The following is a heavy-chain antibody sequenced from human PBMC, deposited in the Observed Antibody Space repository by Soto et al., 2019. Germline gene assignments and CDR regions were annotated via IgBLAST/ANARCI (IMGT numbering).Heavy chain of an antibody. D-gene: IGHD1-26*01. Sequence: GGSLRLPCAASGFNFDGYAMHWVRQPPGKGLEWVAGISWNGESVSYADSVKGRFTISRDNAKNSLSLHMASLRAEDTAFYYCVKDAYLLVGATHFDFGGQGALVTVSS. CDR3: VKDAYLLVGATHFDF. CDR2: ISWNGESV. V-gene: IGHV3-9*01. CDR1: GFNFDGYA. J-gene: IGHJ4*02.